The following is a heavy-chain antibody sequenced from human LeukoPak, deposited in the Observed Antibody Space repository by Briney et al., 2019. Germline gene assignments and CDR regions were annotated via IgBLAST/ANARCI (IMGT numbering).Heavy chain of an antibody. V-gene: IGHV1-18*01. CDR3: ARRDSNFGGSFAFDI. D-gene: IGHD3-10*01. Sequence: ASVKVSCKASGYTFTGYGISWVRQAPGQGLEWMGWISAYNGNTKYAQKFQGGVTMTTDTSTSTAYMELRSLRSDDTAVYNCARRDSNFGGSFAFDIWGQGTMVTVSS. CDR1: GYTFTGYG. J-gene: IGHJ3*02. CDR2: ISAYNGNT.